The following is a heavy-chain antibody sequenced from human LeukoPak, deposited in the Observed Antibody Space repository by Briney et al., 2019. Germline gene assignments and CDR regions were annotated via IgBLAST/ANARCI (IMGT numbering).Heavy chain of an antibody. CDR3: AKKSY. J-gene: IGHJ4*02. CDR2: ISGSGGST. V-gene: IGHV3-23*01. CDR1: YX. Sequence: YXXXXXRQAPGKGLEWVSAISGSGGSTYYADSVKGRFTISRDNSKNTLYLQMNSLRAEDTAVYYCAKKSYWGQGTLVTVSS.